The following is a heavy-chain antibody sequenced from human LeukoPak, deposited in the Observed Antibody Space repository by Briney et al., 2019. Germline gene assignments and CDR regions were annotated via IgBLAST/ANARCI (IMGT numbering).Heavy chain of an antibody. Sequence: SETLSLTCTVSGASISSYYWSWIRQPAGKGPEWIGRIYISGSTDYNPSLKSRVTISTDTSKNQLSLKLRSVTAADTAVYYCASRTVSGWSDYFDYWGQETLVTVSS. CDR3: ASRTVSGWSDYFDY. D-gene: IGHD6-19*01. CDR1: GASISSYY. J-gene: IGHJ4*02. V-gene: IGHV4-4*07. CDR2: IYISGST.